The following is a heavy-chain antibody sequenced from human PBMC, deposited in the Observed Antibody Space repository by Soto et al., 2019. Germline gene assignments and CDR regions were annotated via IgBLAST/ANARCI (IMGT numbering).Heavy chain of an antibody. CDR2: ISSSSNTI. CDR1: GFTFSSYS. D-gene: IGHD1-26*01. CDR3: ARAKYSESFTYYYYGMDV. Sequence: WSLRLSCAASGFTFSSYSMNWVRQAPGKGLEWISYISSSSNTIYYADSVKGRFTISRDNAKNSLYLQMNSLRDEDSAVYSCARAKYSESFTYYYYGMDVWGQGTTVTVSS. V-gene: IGHV3-48*02. J-gene: IGHJ6*02.